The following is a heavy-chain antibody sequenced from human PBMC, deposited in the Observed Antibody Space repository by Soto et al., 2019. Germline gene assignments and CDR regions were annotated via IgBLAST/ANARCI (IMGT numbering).Heavy chain of an antibody. Sequence: QVQLQESGPGLVKPSETLSLTCTVSGGSISSYYWSWIRQPPGKGLEWIGYIYYSGSTNYNPSLKSRVTISVDTSKNQFSLQLSSVTAADTAVYYCARLPGGATADYYYYGMDVWGQGTTVTVSS. CDR1: GGSISSYY. D-gene: IGHD1-26*01. CDR3: ARLPGGATADYYYYGMDV. J-gene: IGHJ6*02. V-gene: IGHV4-59*01. CDR2: IYYSGST.